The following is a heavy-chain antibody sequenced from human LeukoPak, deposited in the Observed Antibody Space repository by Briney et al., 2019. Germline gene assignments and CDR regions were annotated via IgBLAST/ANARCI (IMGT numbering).Heavy chain of an antibody. CDR3: ARRDSSFGMDV. Sequence: GGSLRLSCAASGFTFSSYGMHWVRQAPGKGLEWAAVIWSDGSNKYYGDSVKGRFTISRDNSKNTLYLQMNSLRAEDTAVYYCARRDSSFGMDVWGQGTTVTVFS. CDR2: IWSDGSNK. D-gene: IGHD3-22*01. CDR1: GFTFSSYG. V-gene: IGHV3-33*01. J-gene: IGHJ6*02.